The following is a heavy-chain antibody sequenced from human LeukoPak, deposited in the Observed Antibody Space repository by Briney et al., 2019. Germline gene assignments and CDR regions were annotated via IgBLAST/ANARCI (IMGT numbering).Heavy chain of an antibody. J-gene: IGHJ4*02. CDR2: IYYSGST. Sequence: SETLSLTCAVSGGSISSGGYSWSWIRQPPGKGLEWIGYIYYSGSTYYNPSLKSRVTISVDTSKNQFSLKLSSVTAADTAVYYCARAIGYCSGGSCATSFGYWGQGTLVTVSS. CDR1: GGSISSGGYS. CDR3: ARAIGYCSGGSCATSFGY. V-gene: IGHV4-30-4*07. D-gene: IGHD2-15*01.